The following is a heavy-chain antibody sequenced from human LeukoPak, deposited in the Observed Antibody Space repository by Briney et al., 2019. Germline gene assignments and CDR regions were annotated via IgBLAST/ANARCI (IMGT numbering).Heavy chain of an antibody. CDR2: IYYSGST. D-gene: IGHD6-19*01. CDR1: GGSISSYY. CDR3: ARRGSGWPNWGNWFDP. Sequence: SETLSLTCTVSGGSISSYYWSWIRQPLGKGLEWIGYIYYSGSTNYNPSLKSRVTISVDTSKNQFSLKLSSVTAADTAVYYCARRGSGWPNWGNWFDPWGQGTLVTVSS. J-gene: IGHJ5*02. V-gene: IGHV4-59*08.